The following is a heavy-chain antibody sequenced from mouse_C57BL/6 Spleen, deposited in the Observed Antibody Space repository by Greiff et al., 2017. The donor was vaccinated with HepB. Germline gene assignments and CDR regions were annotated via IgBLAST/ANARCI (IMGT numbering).Heavy chain of an antibody. J-gene: IGHJ4*01. CDR1: GFTFSSYG. CDR3: ARQEPYYYAMDY. V-gene: IGHV5-6*01. CDR2: ISSGGSYT. Sequence: EVQRVESGGDLVKPGGSLKLSCAASGFTFSSYGMSWVRQTPDKRLEWVATISSGGSYTYYPDSVKGRFTISRDNAKNTLYLQMSSLKSEDTAMYYCARQEPYYYAMDYWGQGTSVTVSS.